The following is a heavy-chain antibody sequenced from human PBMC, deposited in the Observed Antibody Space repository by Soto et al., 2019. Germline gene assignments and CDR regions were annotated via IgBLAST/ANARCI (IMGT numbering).Heavy chain of an antibody. V-gene: IGHV4-59*01. CDR3: ARDLGGYYDSSGYYAGDWFDP. J-gene: IGHJ5*02. Sequence: PSETLSLTCTVSGVSISSYYWSWIRQPPGKGLEWIGYIYYSGSTNYNPSLKSRVTISVDTSKNQFSLKLSSVTAADTAVYYCARDLGGYYDSSGYYAGDWFDPWGQGTLVTVSS. CDR1: GVSISSYY. D-gene: IGHD3-22*01. CDR2: IYYSGST.